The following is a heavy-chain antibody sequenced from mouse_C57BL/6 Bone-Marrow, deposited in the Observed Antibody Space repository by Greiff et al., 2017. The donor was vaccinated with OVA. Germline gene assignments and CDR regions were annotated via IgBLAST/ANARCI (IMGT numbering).Heavy chain of an antibody. Sequence: QVHVKQSGPELVKPGASVKLSCKASGYTFTSYDINWVKQRPGQGLEWIGWIYPRDGSTKYNEKFKGKATLSVDTSSSTAYMELLSLTSEDSAVYFCARGRLRHGYYYAMDYWGQGTSVTVSS. D-gene: IGHD1-1*01. V-gene: IGHV1-85*01. J-gene: IGHJ4*01. CDR1: GYTFTSYD. CDR2: IYPRDGST. CDR3: ARGRLRHGYYYAMDY.